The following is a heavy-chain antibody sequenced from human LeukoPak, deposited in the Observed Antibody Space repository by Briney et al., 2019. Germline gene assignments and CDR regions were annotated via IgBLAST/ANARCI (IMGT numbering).Heavy chain of an antibody. CDR3: AKTRISGWFLRNYGMDV. CDR1: GFTFSSYG. V-gene: IGHV3-30*18. Sequence: GRSLRLSCAASGFTFSSYGMHWVRQAPGKGLEWVAVISYDGSNKYYAGSVKGRFTISRDNSKNTLYLQMNSLRAEDTAVYYCAKTRISGWFLRNYGMDVWGKGTTVTVSS. CDR2: ISYDGSNK. J-gene: IGHJ6*04. D-gene: IGHD6-19*01.